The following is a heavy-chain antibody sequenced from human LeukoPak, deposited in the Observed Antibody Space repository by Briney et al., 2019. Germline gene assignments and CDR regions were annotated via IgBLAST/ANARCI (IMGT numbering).Heavy chain of an antibody. CDR1: GFTFSRYN. Sequence: GGSLRLSCAASGFTFSRYNMNWVHQAPGKGLEWVSSISRTGNYIYYADSVKGRFTISRDNAQNSLFLQMNSLRVEDTAVYYCARVLETDCSGGSCYSGLDYWGQGTLVTVSS. CDR3: ARVLETDCSGGSCYSGLDY. D-gene: IGHD2-15*01. J-gene: IGHJ4*02. V-gene: IGHV3-21*01. CDR2: ISRTGNYI.